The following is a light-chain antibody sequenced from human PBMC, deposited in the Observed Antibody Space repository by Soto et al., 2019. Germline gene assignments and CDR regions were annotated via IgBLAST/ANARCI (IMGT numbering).Light chain of an antibody. CDR1: SSDVGSYNL. J-gene: IGLJ2*01. V-gene: IGLV2-23*01. Sequence: QSALTQPASVSGSPGQSITICCTGTSSDVGSYNLVSWYQQHPGKAPKLMIYEGSKRPSGVSNRFSGSKSGNMASLTISGLQAEDEADYYCCSYAGSSTAVVFGVGTKLTVL. CDR3: CSYAGSSTAVV. CDR2: EGS.